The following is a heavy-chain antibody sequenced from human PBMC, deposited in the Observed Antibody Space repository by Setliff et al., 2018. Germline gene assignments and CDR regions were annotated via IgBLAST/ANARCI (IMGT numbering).Heavy chain of an antibody. CDR2: INPNSGGT. CDR1: GYTFTGYY. D-gene: IGHD3-9*01. J-gene: IGHJ6*03. Sequence: ASVKVSCKASGYTFTGYYIHWVRQAPGQGLEYMGWINPNSGGTNYAPKFQGRVTMTRDTSINTVYMEVSRLRSDDTAVYFCARDGDILTTYYIYYYYMDVWGKGTTVTVS. CDR3: ARDGDILTTYYIYYYYMDV. V-gene: IGHV1-2*02.